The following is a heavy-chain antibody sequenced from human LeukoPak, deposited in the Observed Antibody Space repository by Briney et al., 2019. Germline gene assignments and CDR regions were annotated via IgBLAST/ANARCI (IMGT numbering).Heavy chain of an antibody. CDR3: ARHSALLPGANGAGSWFDP. D-gene: IGHD3-10*01. CDR1: GGSFSRYY. Sequence: PSETLSLTCAVYGGSFSRYYWTWIRQPPGKGLEWIGEINHSGSTNYNPSLKSRVTISVDTSKNQFSLKLSSVTAADTAVYYCARHSALLPGANGAGSWFDPWGQGTLVTVSS. V-gene: IGHV4-34*01. CDR2: INHSGST. J-gene: IGHJ5*02.